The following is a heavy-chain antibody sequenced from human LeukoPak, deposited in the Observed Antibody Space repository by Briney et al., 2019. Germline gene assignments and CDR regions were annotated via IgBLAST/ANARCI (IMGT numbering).Heavy chain of an antibody. Sequence: KTSETLSLTCTVSGGSISSYYWSWIRQPPGKGLEWIGYIYYSGSTNYNPSLKSRVTISVDTSKNRFSLKLSSVTAADTAVYYCATLTGGDDAFDIWGQGTMVTVSS. D-gene: IGHD4-23*01. CDR1: GGSISSYY. V-gene: IGHV4-59*01. CDR2: IYYSGST. CDR3: ATLTGGDDAFDI. J-gene: IGHJ3*02.